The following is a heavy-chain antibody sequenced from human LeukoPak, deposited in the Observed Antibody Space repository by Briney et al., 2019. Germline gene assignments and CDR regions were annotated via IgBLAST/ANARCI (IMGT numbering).Heavy chain of an antibody. CDR3: ARHGRSMAAVDY. CDR1: GGSISSSSYY. Sequence: PSETLSLTCTVSGGSISSSSYYWGWIRQPPGKGLEWIGSIYYSGSTNYNPSLKSRVTISVDTSKNQFSLKLSSVTAADTAVYYCARHGRSMAAVDYWGQGTLVTVSS. D-gene: IGHD2/OR15-2a*01. V-gene: IGHV4-39*01. J-gene: IGHJ4*02. CDR2: IYYSGST.